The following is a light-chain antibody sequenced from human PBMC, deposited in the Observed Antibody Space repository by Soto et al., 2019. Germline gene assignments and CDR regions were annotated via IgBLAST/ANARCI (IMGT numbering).Light chain of an antibody. CDR2: GAS. CDR3: QQYGSSPRT. J-gene: IGKJ2*01. Sequence: EIVLTQSPGTLSLSPGERATLSCRASQSVTSSYFAWYQQKPGQAPRLLIYGASSRATGIPDRFSGSGSGTDFTLTINRLKPEDFAVYYCQQYGSSPRTFGQGTKLEIK. CDR1: QSVTSSY. V-gene: IGKV3-20*01.